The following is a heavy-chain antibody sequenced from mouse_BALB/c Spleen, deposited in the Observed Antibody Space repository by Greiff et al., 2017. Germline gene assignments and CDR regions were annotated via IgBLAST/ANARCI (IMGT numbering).Heavy chain of an antibody. J-gene: IGHJ4*01. D-gene: IGHD2-1*01. Sequence: DVKLVESGGDLVKPGGSLKLSCAASGFTFSSYGMSWVRQTPDKRLEWVATISSGGSYTYYPDSVKGRFTISRDNAKNTLYLQMSSLKSEDTAMYYCAGGNYKVYAMDYWGQGTSVTVSS. CDR3: AGGNYKVYAMDY. CDR1: GFTFSSYG. V-gene: IGHV5-6*02. CDR2: ISSGGSYT.